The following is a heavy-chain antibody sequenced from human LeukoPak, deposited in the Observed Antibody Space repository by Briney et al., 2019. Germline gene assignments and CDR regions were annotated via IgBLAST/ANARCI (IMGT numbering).Heavy chain of an antibody. D-gene: IGHD6-13*01. CDR2: ISSSSSSI. CDR3: ARVTCLQLVQGLDY. V-gene: IGHV3-21*01. CDR1: GFTFSSYS. Sequence: GGSLRLSCAASGFTFSSYSMNWVRQAPGKGLEWVASISSSSSSIYYADSVKGRFTISRDNAKNSLYLQMNSLRAEDTAVYYCARVTCLQLVQGLDYWGQGTLVTVSS. J-gene: IGHJ4*02.